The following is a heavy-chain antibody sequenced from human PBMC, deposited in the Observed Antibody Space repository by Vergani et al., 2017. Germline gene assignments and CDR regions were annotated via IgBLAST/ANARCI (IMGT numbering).Heavy chain of an antibody. CDR2: ISFDGTNE. D-gene: IGHD2-2*02. V-gene: IGHV3-30-3*01. CDR3: VRDRGLCAGGRCYTEAWDY. CDR1: GFTLNRHA. Sequence: VQLVESGGGVVQPGRSLRLSCAASGFTLNRHAMYWVRQAPGKGLEWVVGISFDGTNEYYPDLVKGRFTISRDIAKNTLYLQVRSLRLEDTGVYHCVRDRGLCAGGRCYTEAWDYWGQGTPVTVSS. J-gene: IGHJ4*02.